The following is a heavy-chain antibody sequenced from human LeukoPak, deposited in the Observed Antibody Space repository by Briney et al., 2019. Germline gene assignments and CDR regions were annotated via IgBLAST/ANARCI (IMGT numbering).Heavy chain of an antibody. J-gene: IGHJ6*03. CDR1: GFTFSGYW. D-gene: IGHD6-13*01. CDR3: AREAAAAGIRKTSTHYYYMDV. CDR2: INSDGSST. V-gene: IGHV3-74*01. Sequence: PGGSLRLSCAASGFTFSGYWMHWVRQAPGKGLVWVSRINSDGSSTTYADSVKGRFTISRDNAKNTLYLQMNSLRAEDTAVYYCAREAAAAGIRKTSTHYYYMDVWGKGTTVTVSS.